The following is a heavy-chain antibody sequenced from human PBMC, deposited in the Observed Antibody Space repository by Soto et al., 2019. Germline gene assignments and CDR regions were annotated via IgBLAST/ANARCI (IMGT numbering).Heavy chain of an antibody. CDR1: GFTFSSYA. CDR2: ISGSGGST. CDR3: ATAIRDQLLCSFDY. D-gene: IGHD2-2*01. V-gene: IGHV3-23*01. J-gene: IGHJ4*02. Sequence: EVQLLESGGGLAQPGGSLRLSCAASGFTFSSYAMTWVRQAPGKGLEWVSAISGSGGSTYYAVSVKDRFTISRDNSKNTLYLQMNSLRAEDTAVYYCATAIRDQLLCSFDYWGQGALVIVSS.